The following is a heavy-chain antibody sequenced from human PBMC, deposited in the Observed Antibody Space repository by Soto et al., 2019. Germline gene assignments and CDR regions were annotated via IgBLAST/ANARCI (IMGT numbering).Heavy chain of an antibody. V-gene: IGHV5-51*01. CDR1: GYSFTSYW. CDR3: ATSEQVARRYYGMDV. CDR2: IYPGDSDT. D-gene: IGHD2-15*01. J-gene: IGHJ6*02. Sequence: GESLKISCKGSGYSFTSYWIGWVRQMPGKGLEWMGIIYPGDSDTRYSPSFQGQVTISADKSISTAYLQWSSLKASDTAMYYCATSEQVARRYYGMDVWGQGTTVTVSS.